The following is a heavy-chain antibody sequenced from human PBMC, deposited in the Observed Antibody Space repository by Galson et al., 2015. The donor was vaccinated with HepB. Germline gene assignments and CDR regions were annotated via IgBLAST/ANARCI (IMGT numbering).Heavy chain of an antibody. CDR3: ARGMLFAYCGGDCYSDLDY. CDR1: GFTFSDYY. V-gene: IGHV3-11*05. Sequence: SLRLSCAASGFTFSDYYMSWIRQAPGKGLEWVSYISSSSSYTNYADSVKGRFTISRDNAKNSLYLQMNSLRAEDTAVYYCARGMLFAYCGGDCYSDLDYWGQGTLVTVSS. J-gene: IGHJ4*02. CDR2: ISSSSSYT. D-gene: IGHD2-21*02.